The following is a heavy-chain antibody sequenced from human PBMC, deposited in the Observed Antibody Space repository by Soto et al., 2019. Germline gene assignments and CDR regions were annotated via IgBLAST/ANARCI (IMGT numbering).Heavy chain of an antibody. CDR2: IIPIFGTA. CDR3: ARSRVTDYYDRSAFDI. CDR1: GGTFSSYA. J-gene: IGHJ3*02. D-gene: IGHD3-22*01. Sequence: QVQLVQSGAEVKKPGSSVKVSCKASGGTFSSYAISWVRQAPGQGLEWMGGIIPIFGTANYAQKFQGRVTITADESTSTAYRELSSLRSEDTAVYYWARSRVTDYYDRSAFDIWGQGTRVTVSS. V-gene: IGHV1-69*01.